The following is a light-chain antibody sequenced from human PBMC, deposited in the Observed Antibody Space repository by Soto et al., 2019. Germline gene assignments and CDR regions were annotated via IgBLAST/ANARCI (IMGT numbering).Light chain of an antibody. CDR3: QQYRSYPRT. CDR1: QSVSNF. V-gene: IGKV1-16*01. J-gene: IGKJ1*01. CDR2: TAW. Sequence: DIQMTQSPSSLSASVGDTVTITCRASQSVSNFLGWFQQKPGKPPKSLIYTAWNLESGVPTRFRGSGSGTQFTLTINDLQREDCATYYCQQYRSYPRTFGQGTKVEIK.